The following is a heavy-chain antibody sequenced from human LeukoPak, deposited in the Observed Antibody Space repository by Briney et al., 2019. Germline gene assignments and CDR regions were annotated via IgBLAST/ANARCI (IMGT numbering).Heavy chain of an antibody. CDR3: AKDAPMVRLAPGHY. J-gene: IGHJ4*02. CDR1: GFTFSSYG. CDR2: IRYDGSNK. D-gene: IGHD3-16*01. Sequence: GGSLRLSCAASGFTFSSYGMHWVRQAPGKGLEWVAFIRYDGSNKYYADSVKGRFTISRDNSKNTLYLQMNSLRAEDTAVYYCAKDAPMVRLAPGHYWGQGTLVTVSS. V-gene: IGHV3-30*02.